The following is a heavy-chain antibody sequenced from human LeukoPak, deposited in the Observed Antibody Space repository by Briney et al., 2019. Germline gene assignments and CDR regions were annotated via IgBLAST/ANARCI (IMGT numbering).Heavy chain of an antibody. CDR2: INHSGST. CDR1: GFTFSDYY. Sequence: LRLSCAASGFTFSDYYMSWIRQAPGKGLEWIGEINHSGSTNYNPSLKSRVTISVDTSKNQFSLKLSSVTAADTAVYYCARHREAYGGSPGCFDPWGQGTLVTVSS. D-gene: IGHD4-23*01. V-gene: IGHV4-34*01. J-gene: IGHJ5*02. CDR3: ARHREAYGGSPGCFDP.